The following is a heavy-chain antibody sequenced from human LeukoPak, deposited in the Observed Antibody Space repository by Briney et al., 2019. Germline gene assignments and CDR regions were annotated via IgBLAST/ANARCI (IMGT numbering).Heavy chain of an antibody. J-gene: IGHJ4*02. D-gene: IGHD7-27*01. Sequence: GGSLRLSCAASGFTFSSYWMNWVRQAPGKGLEWVANIKHDGSEKYYVGSVKGRFTISRDNAKNSLYLQINSLRAEDTAVYYCARNWGYFDYWGQGTLVTASS. V-gene: IGHV3-7*01. CDR2: IKHDGSEK. CDR3: ARNWGYFDY. CDR1: GFTFSSYW.